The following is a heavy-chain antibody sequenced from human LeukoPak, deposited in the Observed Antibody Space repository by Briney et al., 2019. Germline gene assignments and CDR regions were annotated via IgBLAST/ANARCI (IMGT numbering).Heavy chain of an antibody. CDR3: ARASDYDPPFDC. CDR2: IYPGDSDT. CDR1: GYSFTSYW. V-gene: IGHV5-51*01. D-gene: IGHD5-12*01. J-gene: IGHJ4*02. Sequence: GESLKISCTGSGYSFTSYWIGWVRQMPGKGLEWMGIIYPGDSDTRYSPSFQGQVTISADKSISTTYLHRSSLTASDTAMYYCARASDYDPPFDCLGEGSLVSVCS.